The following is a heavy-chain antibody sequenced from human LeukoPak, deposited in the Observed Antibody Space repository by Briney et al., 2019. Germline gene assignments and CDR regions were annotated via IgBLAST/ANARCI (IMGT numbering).Heavy chain of an antibody. CDR3: ARDKGYNSAY. CDR1: GFTFGDYA. CDR2: SSWNSGNI. Sequence: GGSLRLSCAASGFTFGDYAMHWVRQAPGKGLEWVSGSSWNSGNIGYADFVKGRFTISRDNAKNSLYLQMYSLRPEDTAVYYCARDKGYNSAYWGRGTLVTVSS. J-gene: IGHJ4*02. D-gene: IGHD5-24*01. V-gene: IGHV3-9*01.